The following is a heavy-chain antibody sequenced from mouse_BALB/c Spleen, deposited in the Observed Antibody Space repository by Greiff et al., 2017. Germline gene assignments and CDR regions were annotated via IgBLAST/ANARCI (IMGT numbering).Heavy chain of an antibody. D-gene: IGHD1-1*01. CDR2: INPSNGGT. CDR3: TRSRDYYGSSYLSAFDV. J-gene: IGHJ1*01. V-gene: IGHV1S81*02. CDR1: GYTFTSYY. Sequence: QVQLKQSGAELVKPGASVKLSCKASGYTFTSYYMYWVKQRPGQGLEWIGEINPSNGGTNFNEKFKSKATLAVDKSSSTAYMQLSSLTSEDSAVYYCTRSRDYYGSSYLSAFDVWGAGTTVTVSS.